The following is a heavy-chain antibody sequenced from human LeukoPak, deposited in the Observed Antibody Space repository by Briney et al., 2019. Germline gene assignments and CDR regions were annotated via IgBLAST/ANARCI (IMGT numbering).Heavy chain of an antibody. CDR2: INPNSGGT. CDR1: GYTFTGYY. D-gene: IGHD3-22*01. Sequence: GASVTVSCKASGYTFTGYYMHWVRQAPGQGLEWMGWINPNSGGTNYAQTFQGRVTMTRDTSIRTAYMELSRLRSDDSAVYYCARLLGSSGYWGQGTLVTVSS. J-gene: IGHJ4*02. V-gene: IGHV1-2*02. CDR3: ARLLGSSGY.